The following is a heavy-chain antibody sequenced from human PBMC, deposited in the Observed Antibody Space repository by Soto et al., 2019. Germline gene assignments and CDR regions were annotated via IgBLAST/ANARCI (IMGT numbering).Heavy chain of an antibody. CDR1: GCTFTSYD. D-gene: IGHD4-17*01. Sequence: QVQLVQSGAGVEKPWASVEGSCKASGCTFTSYDINLVPQATGQGVGGKGWVNPYSGNTGYAQKFQGRVTMTRNTSISTAYMELSSLRSEDTAVYYCARGVGGDYAGDNYYYYYMDVWGKGTTVTVSS. CDR2: VNPYSGNT. CDR3: ARGVGGDYAGDNYYYYYMDV. J-gene: IGHJ6*03. V-gene: IGHV1-8*01.